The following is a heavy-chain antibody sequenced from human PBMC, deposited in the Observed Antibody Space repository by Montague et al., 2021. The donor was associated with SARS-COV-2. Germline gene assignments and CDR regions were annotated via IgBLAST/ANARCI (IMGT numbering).Heavy chain of an antibody. V-gene: IGHV4-38-2*02. CDR3: VRVLDNHVRDY. CDR1: GYSISSGYY. Sequence: SETRSLTCSVSGYSISSGYYWGWIRQPPGKGLEWVGCISYIGKTYYSPSLKSRLTISLDSSKNQFSLQARSVTAADTAVYYCVRVLDNHVRDYWGQGTLVTVSS. CDR2: ISYIGKT. J-gene: IGHJ4*02. D-gene: IGHD3/OR15-3a*01.